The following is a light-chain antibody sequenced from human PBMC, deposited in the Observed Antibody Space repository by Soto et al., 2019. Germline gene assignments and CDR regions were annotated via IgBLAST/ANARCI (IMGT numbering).Light chain of an antibody. V-gene: IGKV1-5*01. CDR2: DAS. J-gene: IGKJ5*01. Sequence: DIQMTQSPSTRSASVGDRVTITCRASQSLNNGLAWYQQKPGKAPNLLIYDASTLKRGVPSRFSGTGSGTEFTLTISSLQPDDFATYYCQQYHRSSITFGQGT. CDR1: QSLNNG. CDR3: QQYHRSSIT.